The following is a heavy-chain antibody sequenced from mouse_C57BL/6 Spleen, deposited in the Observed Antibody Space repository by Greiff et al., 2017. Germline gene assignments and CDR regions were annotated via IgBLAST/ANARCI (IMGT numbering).Heavy chain of an antibody. CDR1: GYAFSSSW. CDR3: AREADSSGYPYAMDY. Sequence: LVESGPELVKPGASVKISCKASGYAFSSSWMNWVKQRPGKGLEWIGRIYPGDGDTNYNGKFKGKATLTADKSSSTAYMQLSSLTSEDSAVYFCAREADSSGYPYAMDYWGQGTSVTVSS. V-gene: IGHV1-82*01. CDR2: IYPGDGDT. J-gene: IGHJ4*01. D-gene: IGHD3-2*02.